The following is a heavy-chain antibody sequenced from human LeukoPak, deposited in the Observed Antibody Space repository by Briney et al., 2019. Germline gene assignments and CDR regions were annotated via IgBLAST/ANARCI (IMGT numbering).Heavy chain of an antibody. CDR2: IYYSGST. V-gene: IGHV4-59*08. CDR3: ARRGVTGTTIYFDY. Sequence: SETLSLTCTVSGGSISSYYWSWIRQPPGEGLEWIGYIYYSGSTNYNPSLKSRVTISVDTSKNQFSLKLSSVTAADTAVYYCARRGVTGTTIYFDYWGQGTLVTVSS. CDR1: GGSISSYY. J-gene: IGHJ4*02. D-gene: IGHD1-7*01.